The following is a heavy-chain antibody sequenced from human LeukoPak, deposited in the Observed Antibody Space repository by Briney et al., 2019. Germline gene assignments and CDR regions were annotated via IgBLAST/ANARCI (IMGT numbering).Heavy chain of an antibody. D-gene: IGHD3-22*01. V-gene: IGHV1-46*01. CDR3: ARGITMIVVVITNDGDAFDI. CDR2: INPSGGST. CDR1: GYTFTSYF. Sequence: ASVKVSCRASGYTFTSYFMHWVRQAPGQGFEWMGIINPSGGSTSYAQKFQGRVTMTRDMSTSTVYMELSSLRSEDTAVYYCARGITMIVVVITNDGDAFDIWGQGTMVTVSS. J-gene: IGHJ3*02.